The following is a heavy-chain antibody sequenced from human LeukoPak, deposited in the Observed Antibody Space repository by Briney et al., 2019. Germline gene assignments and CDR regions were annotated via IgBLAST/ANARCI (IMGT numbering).Heavy chain of an antibody. CDR1: GGSFSGYY. CDR2: INHSGST. CDR3: ARERRYSSSWYIWFDP. V-gene: IGHV4-34*01. D-gene: IGHD6-13*01. Sequence: SETLSLTCAVYGGSFSGYYWSWIRQPPGKGLEWIGEINHSGSTNYNPSLKSRVTISVDMSKNQFSLKLSSVTAADTAVYYCARERRYSSSWYIWFDPWGQGTLVTVSS. J-gene: IGHJ5*02.